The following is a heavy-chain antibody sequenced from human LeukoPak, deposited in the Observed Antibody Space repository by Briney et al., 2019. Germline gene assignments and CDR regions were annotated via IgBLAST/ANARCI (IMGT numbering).Heavy chain of an antibody. CDR3: ARDRGYCSGGTCFVSYFDL. D-gene: IGHD2-15*01. CDR1: GFTFSSYW. CDR2: IKQDGSQK. J-gene: IGHJ4*02. V-gene: IGHV3-7*01. Sequence: GGSLRLSCAASGFTFSSYWMSWVRQAPGRGLEWVASIKQDGSQKYYVDSVKGRFTISRDNAKNSLYLQMNSLRAEDTAVNYCARDRGYCSGGTCFVSYFDLRGQGTLVTVSS.